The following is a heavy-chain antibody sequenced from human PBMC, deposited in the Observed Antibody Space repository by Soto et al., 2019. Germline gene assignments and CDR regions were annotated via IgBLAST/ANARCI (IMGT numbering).Heavy chain of an antibody. Sequence: QVQLVQSGAEVKKPGASVKVSCKASGYTFTSYAMHWVRQAPGQRLEWMGWINAGNGNTKYSQKFQGRVTITRDTSASTAYMELSSLRSEDTAVYYWARVLGDFWSGYYRYFDYRGQGTLVTVSS. V-gene: IGHV1-3*01. J-gene: IGHJ4*02. CDR3: ARVLGDFWSGYYRYFDY. CDR2: INAGNGNT. D-gene: IGHD3-3*01. CDR1: GYTFTSYA.